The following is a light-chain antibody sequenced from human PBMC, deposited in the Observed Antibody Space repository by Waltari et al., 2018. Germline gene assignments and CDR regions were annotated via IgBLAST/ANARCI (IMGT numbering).Light chain of an antibody. CDR2: GAS. CDR3: QHYLRLPVT. J-gene: IGKJ1*01. V-gene: IGKV3-20*01. CDR1: QGVSRA. Sequence: EIVLTQSRGTLSLPPGDRATGSCRASQGVSRALAWYQQKPGQSPRLLIYGASTRATGIPDRFSGSGSGTDFSLTISRLEPDDFAVYYCQHYLRLPVTFGQGTTVDI.